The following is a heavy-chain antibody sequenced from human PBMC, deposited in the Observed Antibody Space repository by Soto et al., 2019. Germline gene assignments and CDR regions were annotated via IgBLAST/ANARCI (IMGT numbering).Heavy chain of an antibody. CDR1: GFTFNNYG. V-gene: IGHV3-30*18. J-gene: IGHJ4*02. CDR3: AKVPWCSSTSCYDSGFDY. Sequence: GGALGPSCAGSGFTFNNYGMPWVRQAPGKGLEWVAVISYDANNKFYADSVKGRFTISRDDSKNTLYLQMNSLRAEDTAVYYCAKVPWCSSTSCYDSGFDYWGQGTLVTVSS. CDR2: ISYDANNK. D-gene: IGHD2-2*01.